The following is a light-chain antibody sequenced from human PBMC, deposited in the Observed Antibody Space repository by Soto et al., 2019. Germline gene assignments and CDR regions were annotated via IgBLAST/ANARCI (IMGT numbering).Light chain of an antibody. V-gene: IGLV2-14*01. CDR2: EVS. CDR3: FSFTTDWTHV. Sequence: QSVLTRPASVSGSPGQSITISCTGSSSDIGAYNYVSWFQQYPGKAPKLIISEVSNRPSGVSNRFSGSKSGTAASLTISGLQTEEEADYFCFSFTTDWTHVFGTGTKVTVL. CDR1: SSDIGAYNY. J-gene: IGLJ1*01.